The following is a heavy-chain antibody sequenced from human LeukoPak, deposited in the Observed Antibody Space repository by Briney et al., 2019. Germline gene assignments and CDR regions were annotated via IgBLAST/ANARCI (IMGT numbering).Heavy chain of an antibody. CDR3: ARVAGSYYGEFWFDP. CDR1: SDSISSSNW. D-gene: IGHD1-26*01. V-gene: IGHV4-4*02. Sequence: SGTLSLTCAVSSDSISSSNWWSWIRQPPGKGLEWIGEVYHRGSTNYNPSLKSRVTMSVDKSKNQLSLRLSSVTAADTAVYYCARVAGSYYGEFWFDPWGQGTLVTVSS. CDR2: VYHRGST. J-gene: IGHJ5*02.